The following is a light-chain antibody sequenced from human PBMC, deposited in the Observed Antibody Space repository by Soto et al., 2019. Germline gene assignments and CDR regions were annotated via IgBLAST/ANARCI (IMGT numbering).Light chain of an antibody. V-gene: IGLV2-14*01. Sequence: QSALTQPASVSGSPGQSITISCTGTSSDVGDYNYVSWYQRHPGKAPKLMIYDVSNRPSGVSNRFSGSKSGNTASLTVSGLQAEDEADYYCSSYTSSSTLVFGGGNKVTVL. CDR2: DVS. CDR3: SSYTSSSTLV. J-gene: IGLJ2*01. CDR1: SSDVGDYNY.